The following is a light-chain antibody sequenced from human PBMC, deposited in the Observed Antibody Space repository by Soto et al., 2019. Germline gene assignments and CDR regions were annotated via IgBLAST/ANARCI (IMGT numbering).Light chain of an antibody. CDR1: QSVSNN. CDR2: DAS. J-gene: IGKJ1*01. V-gene: IGKV3-15*01. Sequence: ILMTQSPATPSVSPGERATLSCRASQSVSNNLAWYQQKPGQAPRLLIYDASTRATGIPARFSGSGSGTEFTLTISGPQSEDFAVYYCQQYNNWPPWTFGQGTKVEIK. CDR3: QQYNNWPPWT.